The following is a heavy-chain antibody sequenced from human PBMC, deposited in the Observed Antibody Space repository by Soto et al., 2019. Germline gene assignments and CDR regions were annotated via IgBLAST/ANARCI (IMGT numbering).Heavy chain of an antibody. V-gene: IGHV3-33*01. CDR2: IWYDGSNK. Sequence: PGGSLRLSCAASGFTFSSYGMHWVRQAPGKGLEWVAVIWYDGSNKYYADSVKGRFTISRDNSKNTLYLQMNSLRAEDTAVYYCARDYHPNRIAVAGFDYWGQGTLVTVSS. CDR3: ARDYHPNRIAVAGFDY. J-gene: IGHJ4*02. CDR1: GFTFSSYG. D-gene: IGHD6-19*01.